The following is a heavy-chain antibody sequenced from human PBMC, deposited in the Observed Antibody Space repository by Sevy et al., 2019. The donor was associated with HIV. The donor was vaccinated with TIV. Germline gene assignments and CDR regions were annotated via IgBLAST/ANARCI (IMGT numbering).Heavy chain of an antibody. CDR3: ATTKDYYESYGSPLDY. D-gene: IGHD3-22*01. Sequence: ASVKVSCKVSGSTLSRLSMHWVRQVPGKGLEWMGSFDPEDGETIYARKFQGRVSMTEDTSTDTAYMELGSLRSEDTAVYYCATTKDYYESYGSPLDYWGQGTLVTVSS. CDR1: GSTLSRLS. J-gene: IGHJ4*02. V-gene: IGHV1-24*01. CDR2: FDPEDGET.